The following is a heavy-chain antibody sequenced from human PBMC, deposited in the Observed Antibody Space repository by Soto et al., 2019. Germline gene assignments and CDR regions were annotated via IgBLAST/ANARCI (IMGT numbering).Heavy chain of an antibody. J-gene: IGHJ4*02. Sequence: QVQLQQWGAGLLKPSETLSLTCAVYGGSFSGYYWSWIRQPPGKGLEWIGEINHSGSTNYNPSLKSRVTISVDTAQNQFSLKLSSVTAADTAVYYCAMGAVAGRNFDYWGQGTLVTVSS. CDR3: AMGAVAGRNFDY. CDR1: GGSFSGYY. CDR2: INHSGST. D-gene: IGHD6-19*01. V-gene: IGHV4-34*01.